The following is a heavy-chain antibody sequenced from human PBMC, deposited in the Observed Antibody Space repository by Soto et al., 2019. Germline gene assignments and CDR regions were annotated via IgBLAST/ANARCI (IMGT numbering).Heavy chain of an antibody. V-gene: IGHV1-69*13. CDR2: IIPIFGTA. CDR3: ARDGGHYDSSGYYLNWFDP. D-gene: IGHD3-22*01. CDR1: GGTFSSYA. J-gene: IGHJ5*02. Sequence: SVKVSCKASGGTFSSYAISWVRQAPGQGLKWMGGIIPIFGTANYAQKFQGRVTITADESTSTAYMELSSLRSEDTAVYYCARDGGHYDSSGYYLNWFDPWGQGTLVTVSS.